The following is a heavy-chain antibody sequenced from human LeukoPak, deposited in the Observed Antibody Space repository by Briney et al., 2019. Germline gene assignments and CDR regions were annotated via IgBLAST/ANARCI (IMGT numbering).Heavy chain of an antibody. CDR3: ARNWELDC. CDR1: GFTFSSYE. D-gene: IGHD1-26*01. CDR2: INFDGSSL. V-gene: IGHV3-74*01. J-gene: IGHJ4*02. Sequence: GGSLRLSCAASGFTFSSYEMNWVRQAPGKGLVWVSRINFDGSSLGYADSVKGRFTISRDNAKNTLYLQMNSLRAEDTAVYYCARNWELDCWGQGTLVTVSS.